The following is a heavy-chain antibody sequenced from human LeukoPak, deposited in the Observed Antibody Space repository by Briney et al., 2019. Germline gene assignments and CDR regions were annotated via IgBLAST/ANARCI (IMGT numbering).Heavy chain of an antibody. CDR3: ASRSGSFSDALDI. CDR1: GGSIRSCY. D-gene: IGHD3-10*01. Sequence: LSLTXTVSGGSIRSCYWGWIRQPPGKGLEWIGYIHYSESTKYNPSLKSRVTMSVDTSKNQFSLKLSSVTAADTAVYYCASRSGSFSDALDIWGQRTLVTXSS. V-gene: IGHV4-59*08. J-gene: IGHJ3*02. CDR2: IHYSEST.